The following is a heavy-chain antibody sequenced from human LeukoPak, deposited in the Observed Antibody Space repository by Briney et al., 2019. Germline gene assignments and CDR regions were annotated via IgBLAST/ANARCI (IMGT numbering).Heavy chain of an antibody. CDR1: GFMFSNYW. D-gene: IGHD5-18*01. J-gene: IGHJ4*02. Sequence: GGSLRLSCAASGFMFSNYWMTWVRQAPGKGLEWVANIKQDGSDKYYVESVKGRFTVSRDNAKNSVYLQMSSLRAEDTAIYYCARSWAMAQNLDSWGQGTLVTVSS. V-gene: IGHV3-7*01. CDR2: IKQDGSDK. CDR3: ARSWAMAQNLDS.